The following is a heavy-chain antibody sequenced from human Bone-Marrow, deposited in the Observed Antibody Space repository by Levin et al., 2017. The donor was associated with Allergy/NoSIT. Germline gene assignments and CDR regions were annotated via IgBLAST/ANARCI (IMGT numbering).Heavy chain of an antibody. J-gene: IGHJ4*02. V-gene: IGHV3-23*01. CDR2: ISGSGGDT. Sequence: GGSLRLSCAASGFTFSNYDMSWGRQAPGKGLEWVSAISGSGGDTYNADSVKGRFTISRDNSKNTLYLQMNSLRADDTGVYYCAKGMTTVATEDHWGQGTLVTVSP. CDR1: GFTFSNYD. D-gene: IGHD4-23*01. CDR3: AKGMTTVATEDH.